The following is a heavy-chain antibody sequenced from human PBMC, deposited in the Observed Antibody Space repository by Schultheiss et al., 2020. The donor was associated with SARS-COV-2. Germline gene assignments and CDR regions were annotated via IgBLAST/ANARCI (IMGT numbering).Heavy chain of an antibody. CDR3: ARVDIVATSGLYYYGMDV. CDR2: IKQDGSEK. CDR1: GFTFSSYW. V-gene: IGHV3-7*03. Sequence: GGSLRLSCAASGFTFSSYWMSWVRQAPGKGLEWVANIKQDGSEKYYVDSVKGRFTISRDNAKNSLYLQMNSLRAEDTAVYYCARVDIVATSGLYYYGMDVWGQGTTVTVSS. J-gene: IGHJ6*02. D-gene: IGHD5-12*01.